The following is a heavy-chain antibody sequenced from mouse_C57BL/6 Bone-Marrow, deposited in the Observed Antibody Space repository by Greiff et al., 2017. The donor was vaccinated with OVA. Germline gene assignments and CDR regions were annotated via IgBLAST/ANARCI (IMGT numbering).Heavy chain of an antibody. Sequence: EVKVEESGGGLVKPGGSLKLSCAASGFTFSSYAMSWVRQTPEKRLEWVATISDGGSYTYYPDNVKGRFTISRDNAKNNLYLQMSHLKSEDTAMYYCARAGYWGQGTTLTVSS. CDR3: ARAGY. J-gene: IGHJ2*01. V-gene: IGHV5-4*03. CDR1: GFTFSSYA. CDR2: ISDGGSYT.